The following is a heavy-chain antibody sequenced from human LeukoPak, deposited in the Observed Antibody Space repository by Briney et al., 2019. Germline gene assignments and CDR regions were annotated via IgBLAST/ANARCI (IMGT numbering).Heavy chain of an antibody. CDR2: INHSGST. CDR1: GGSFSGYY. V-gene: IGHV4-34*01. CDR3: ARGSWFVVVPAAIGFDY. Sequence: PSETLSLTCAVYGGSFSGYYWSWIRQPPGKGLEWIGEINHSGSTNYNPSLKSRVTISVDTSKNQFSLKLRSVTAADTAVYYCARGSWFVVVPAAIGFDYWGQGTLVTVSS. J-gene: IGHJ4*02. D-gene: IGHD2-2*02.